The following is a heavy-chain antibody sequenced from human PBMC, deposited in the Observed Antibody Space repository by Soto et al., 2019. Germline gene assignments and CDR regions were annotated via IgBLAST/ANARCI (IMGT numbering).Heavy chain of an antibody. CDR1: GFTFDSDT. V-gene: IGHV3-43*01. Sequence: GGSLRLSCAASGFTFDSDTIHWVRQAPGKGLELVSLISWDGGSTYYADSVKGQFTISRDNSKNSLYLQMNSLRTEDTALYYCAKDLADYSNYVFYYYYGMDVWGQGTTVTVSS. CDR3: AKDLADYSNYVFYYYYGMDV. D-gene: IGHD4-4*01. J-gene: IGHJ6*02. CDR2: ISWDGGST.